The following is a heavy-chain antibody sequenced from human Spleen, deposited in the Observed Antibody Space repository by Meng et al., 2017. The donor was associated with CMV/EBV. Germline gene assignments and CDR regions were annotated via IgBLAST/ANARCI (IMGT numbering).Heavy chain of an antibody. V-gene: IGHV4-39*07. CDR2: IYYSGST. CDR1: GGSISSSNYY. CDR3: ARVGGVAGHFDY. Sequence: SETLSLTCTVSGGSISSSNYYWGWIRQPPGKGLEWIGSIYYSGSTYYNPSLKSRVTISVDTSKNQFSLKLSSVTAADTAVYYCARVGGVAGHFDYWGQGTLVTVSS. J-gene: IGHJ4*02. D-gene: IGHD6-19*01.